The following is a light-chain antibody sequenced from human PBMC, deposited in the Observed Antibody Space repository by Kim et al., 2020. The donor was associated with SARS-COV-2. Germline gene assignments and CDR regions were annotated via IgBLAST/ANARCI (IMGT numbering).Light chain of an antibody. Sequence: EIVMTQSPATLSVSPGERATLSCRASQSVSSNLAWYQQRPGQAPRLLIYGASSRATGIPARFSGSGSATEFTLTISSLQSEDFAVYYCQQYNNWLGTFGQGTKVDIK. V-gene: IGKV3-15*01. J-gene: IGKJ1*01. CDR1: QSVSSN. CDR3: QQYNNWLGT. CDR2: GAS.